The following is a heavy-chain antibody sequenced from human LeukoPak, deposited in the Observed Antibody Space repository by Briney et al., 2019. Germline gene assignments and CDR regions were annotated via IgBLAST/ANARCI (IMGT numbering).Heavy chain of an antibody. Sequence: GGSLRLSCAASGFTFSSYGMSWVRQAPGKGLEWVSAISGSGGSTYYADSVKGRFTISRDNSKNTLYLQMNSLRAEDTAVYYCAIFEASLWFGELPQWGFFDYWGQGTLVAGSS. V-gene: IGHV3-23*01. D-gene: IGHD3-10*01. CDR3: AIFEASLWFGELPQWGFFDY. CDR1: GFTFSSYG. J-gene: IGHJ4*02. CDR2: ISGSGGST.